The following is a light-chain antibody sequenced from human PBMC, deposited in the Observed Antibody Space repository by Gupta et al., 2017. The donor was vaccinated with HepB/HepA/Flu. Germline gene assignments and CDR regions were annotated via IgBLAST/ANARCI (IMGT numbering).Light chain of an antibody. J-gene: IGKJ5*01. CDR1: QRISSW. CDR3: QQENSYRPT. V-gene: IGKV1-5*03. Sequence: DIQMTQSPSTLSAYVGDRVTITCRASQRISSWLDWYQQKPGKAPKLLLYRASNLESGVPSRFSGSGCWTAFTLTISSRLPHDFATYYFQQENSYRPTFGPGTRMEIK. CDR2: RAS.